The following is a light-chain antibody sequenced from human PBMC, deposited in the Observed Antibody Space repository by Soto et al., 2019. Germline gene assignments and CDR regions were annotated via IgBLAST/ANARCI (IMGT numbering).Light chain of an antibody. Sequence: QSALTQPPSASGTPGQRVTISCSGGSSNIGRNSVSWYQQVPGTAPKLIIFNNNERPSGIPGRFSGSKSGASASLAIVGLQSEDEADYFCASWDVNLNGPLLFGGGTKVTVL. V-gene: IGLV1-44*01. CDR2: NNN. J-gene: IGLJ2*01. CDR3: ASWDVNLNGPLL. CDR1: SSNIGRNS.